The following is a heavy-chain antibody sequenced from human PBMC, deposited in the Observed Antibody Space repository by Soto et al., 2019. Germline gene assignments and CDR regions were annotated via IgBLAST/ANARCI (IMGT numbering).Heavy chain of an antibody. V-gene: IGHV4-31*03. J-gene: IGHJ3*02. CDR3: ARTQYYYDSSGLFLDAFDI. CDR2: IYYSGST. CDR1: GGSISSGGYY. D-gene: IGHD3-22*01. Sequence: QVQLQESGPGLVKPSQTLSLTCTVSGGSISSGGYYWSWIRQHPGKGLEWIGYIYYSGSTYYNPSLKRRFTISVDTSKNQFSLKLSSVTAADTAVYYCARTQYYYDSSGLFLDAFDIWGQGTMVTVSS.